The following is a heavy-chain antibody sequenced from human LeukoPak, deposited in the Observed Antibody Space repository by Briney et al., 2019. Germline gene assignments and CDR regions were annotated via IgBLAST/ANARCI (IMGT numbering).Heavy chain of an antibody. CDR1: GFTFNSYS. Sequence: GGSLRLSCAASGFTFNSYSMNWVRQAPGKGLEWVSSISSSSLSYIYYADSVKGRFTIFRDNAKNSLYLQMNSLRAEDTALYYCARAGLYNWNYEGTAYFDYWGQGTLVTVSS. V-gene: IGHV3-21*04. J-gene: IGHJ4*02. CDR2: ISSSSLSYI. CDR3: ARAGLYNWNYEGTAYFDY. D-gene: IGHD1-7*01.